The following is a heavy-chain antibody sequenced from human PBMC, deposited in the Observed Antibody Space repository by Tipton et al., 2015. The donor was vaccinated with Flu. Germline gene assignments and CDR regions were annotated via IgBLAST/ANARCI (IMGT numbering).Heavy chain of an antibody. J-gene: IGHJ4*02. D-gene: IGHD4-17*01. CDR3: AKLGDNGADISTGYFDS. V-gene: IGHV3-23*01. CDR1: GFRFSNFG. Sequence: GSLRLSCAASGFRFSNFGMSWVRQAPGKGLEWVSVISLDGPTTYYADSLKGRFTISRDNYKNTLYLQMNSLRVEDTAVYYCAKLGDNGADISTGYFDSWGQGILVTVSS. CDR2: ISLDGPTT.